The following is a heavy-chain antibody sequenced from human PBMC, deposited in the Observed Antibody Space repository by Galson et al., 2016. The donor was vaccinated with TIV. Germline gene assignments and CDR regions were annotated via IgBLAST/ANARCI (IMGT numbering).Heavy chain of an antibody. CDR1: GFTFSSHA. CDR2: ISGSGATT. Sequence: SLRLSCAASGFTFSSHAMTWVRQAPGKGLEWVSAISGSGATTHYADSVKGRFTISRDNSKNTLYVQMDSLRAEDTALYHCAKVPSSGFSYYYGWDVWGQGTTVTVS. V-gene: IGHV3-23*01. CDR3: AKVPSSGFSYYYGWDV. J-gene: IGHJ6*02. D-gene: IGHD3-10*01.